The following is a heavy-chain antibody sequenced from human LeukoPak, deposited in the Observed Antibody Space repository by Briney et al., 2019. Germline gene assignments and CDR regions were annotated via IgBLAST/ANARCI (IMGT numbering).Heavy chain of an antibody. Sequence: GASVKVSCKASGYTFTSYYMHWMRQAPGQGLEWMGIINPSGGSTSYAQKFQGRVTMTRDTSTSTVYMELSSLRSEDTAVYYCATTPTRFFWSNKESHMDVWGKGTTVTVSS. V-gene: IGHV1-46*01. CDR3: ATTPTRFFWSNKESHMDV. J-gene: IGHJ6*03. D-gene: IGHD3-3*01. CDR1: GYTFTSYY. CDR2: INPSGGST.